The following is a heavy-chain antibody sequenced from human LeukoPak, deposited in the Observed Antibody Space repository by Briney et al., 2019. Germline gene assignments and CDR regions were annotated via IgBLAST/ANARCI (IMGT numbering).Heavy chain of an antibody. CDR2: ISSNGGST. CDR3: AKASKMDTILPPFDY. J-gene: IGHJ4*02. D-gene: IGHD5-24*01. CDR1: GSTFSSYA. Sequence: PGGSLRLSCAASGSTFSSYAMSWVRQAPGKGLEWVSSISSNGGSTYYADSVKGRFTISRDNSKNTLYLQMNSLRAEDTAVYYCAKASKMDTILPPFDYWGQGTLVTVSS. V-gene: IGHV3-23*01.